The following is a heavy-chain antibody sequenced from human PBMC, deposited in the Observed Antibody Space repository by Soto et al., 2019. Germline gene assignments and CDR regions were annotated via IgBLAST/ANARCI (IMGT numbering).Heavy chain of an antibody. CDR1: GASIRSTY. D-gene: IGHD7-27*01. V-gene: IGHV4-59*01. Sequence: SVSLSLTWTAAGASIRSTYWSWIRQSPGQGLEWIGYIYYSGTTNYNPSLKNRVTISVDTSKNQLSLNLTSVTTADTAVYFCARTPSSSSLGTVLHYFGSCRQRTRGIVSS. CDR2: IYYSGTT. J-gene: IGHJ4*02. CDR3: ARTPSSSSLGTVLHYFGS.